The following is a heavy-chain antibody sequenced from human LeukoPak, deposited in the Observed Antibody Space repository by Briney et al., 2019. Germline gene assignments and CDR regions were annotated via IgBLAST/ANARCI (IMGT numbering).Heavy chain of an antibody. CDR2: IYFTGST. D-gene: IGHD1-14*01. J-gene: IGHJ4*02. CDR3: ARGRNFDY. CDR1: GGSMTNSY. Sequence: PSETLSLTCTVSGGSMTNSYWGWIRQPPGKGLEWLGYIYFTGSTNYNPSLKSRVTISVDTSKNQFSLKLSSVTAADTAVYYCARGRNFDYWGQGTLVTVSS. V-gene: IGHV4-59*12.